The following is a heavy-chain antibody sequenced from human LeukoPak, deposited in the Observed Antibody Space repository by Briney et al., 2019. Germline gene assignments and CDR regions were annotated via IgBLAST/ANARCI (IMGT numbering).Heavy chain of an antibody. J-gene: IGHJ2*01. V-gene: IGHV4-59*12. CDR2: IYYSGST. CDR3: VRGPAVAAPEWYFDL. Sequence: NPSETLSLTCTVSGGSISSYYWSWIRQPPGKGLEWIGYIYYSGSTNYNPSLKSRVTISVDTSKNQFSLKLTSITAADTAVYYCVRGPAVAAPEWYFDLWGRGTLVTVSS. D-gene: IGHD6-19*01. CDR1: GGSISSYY.